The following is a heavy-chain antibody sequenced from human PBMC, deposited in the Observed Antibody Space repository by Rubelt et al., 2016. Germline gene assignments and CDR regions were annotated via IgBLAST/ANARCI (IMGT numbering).Heavy chain of an antibody. CDR1: GGSISSGGYY. CDR2: IYHSGST. J-gene: IGHJ4*02. Sequence: QVQLQESGPGLVKPSQTLSLTCTVSGGSISSGGYYWSWIRQHPGKGLEWIGSIYHSGSTYYNPSLKSRVTISVDTSKNQFSLKLSSVTAADTAVYYCARRGGDGYNPFDYWGQGTLVTVSS. D-gene: IGHD5-24*01. V-gene: IGHV4-39*01. CDR3: ARRGGDGYNPFDY.